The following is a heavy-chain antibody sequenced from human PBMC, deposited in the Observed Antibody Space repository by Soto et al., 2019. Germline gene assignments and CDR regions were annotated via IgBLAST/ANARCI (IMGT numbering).Heavy chain of an antibody. J-gene: IGHJ6*02. Sequence: PGGSLRLSCAASGFTFSSYWMSWVRQAPGKGLEWVANIKQDGSEKYYVDSVKGRFTISRDNAKNSLYLQMNSLRAEDTAVYYCAREVYYYDSSGYSKSLRYYGMDVWGQGTTVTVSS. CDR3: AREVYYYDSSGYSKSLRYYGMDV. CDR2: IKQDGSEK. D-gene: IGHD3-22*01. CDR1: GFTFSSYW. V-gene: IGHV3-7*03.